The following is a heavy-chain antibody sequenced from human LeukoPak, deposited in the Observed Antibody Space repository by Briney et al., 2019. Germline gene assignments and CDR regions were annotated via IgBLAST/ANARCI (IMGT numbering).Heavy chain of an antibody. CDR1: GFTFSSYG. D-gene: IGHD5-18*01. CDR2: IRDDGSSK. V-gene: IGHV3-30*02. CDR3: AKDSSPPTYSYGFEPFDFDY. Sequence: PGESLRLSCTASGFTFSSYGMHWVRQAPGKGLEWVAFIRDDGSSKYYADSVKGRFTISRDNSKNTLYLQMNSLRAEDTAVYYCAKDSSPPTYSYGFEPFDFDYWGQGTLVTVSS. J-gene: IGHJ4*02.